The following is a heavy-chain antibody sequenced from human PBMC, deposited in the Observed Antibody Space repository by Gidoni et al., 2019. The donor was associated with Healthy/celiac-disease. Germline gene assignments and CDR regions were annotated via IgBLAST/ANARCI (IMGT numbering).Heavy chain of an antibody. D-gene: IGHD2-21*01. CDR3: TTWHSSGDGYQIDY. V-gene: IGHV3-15*01. J-gene: IGHJ4*02. CDR2: IKSKTDGGTT. CDR1: GLTFSNAW. Sequence: EVQLVESGGGLVKPGGSLRLSCAASGLTFSNAWMSWVRQAPGKGLEWVGRIKSKTDGGTTDYAAPVKGRFTISRDDSKNTLYLQMNSLKTEDTAVYYCTTWHSSGDGYQIDYWGQGTLVTVSS.